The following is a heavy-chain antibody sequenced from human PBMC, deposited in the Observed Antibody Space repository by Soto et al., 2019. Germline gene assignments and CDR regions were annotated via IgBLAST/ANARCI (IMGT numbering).Heavy chain of an antibody. V-gene: IGHV3-21*01. CDR2: ISRSGSYI. D-gene: IGHD4-17*01. Sequence: GGSLRLSCAASGFTFSSYSMNWVRQAPGKGLEWVSSISRSGSYIYYADSVKGRFTISRDNAKNSLYLQMNSLRAEDTAVYYCARDGSRINHDYGGYDDDYYYMDVWGKGTTVTVSS. CDR3: ARDGSRINHDYGGYDDDYYYMDV. CDR1: GFTFSSYS. J-gene: IGHJ6*03.